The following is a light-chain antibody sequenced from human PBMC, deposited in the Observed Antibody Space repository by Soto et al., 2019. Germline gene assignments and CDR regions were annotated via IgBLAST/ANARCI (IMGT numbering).Light chain of an antibody. V-gene: IGKV3-20*01. J-gene: IGKJ4*01. Sequence: EIVLPQSPGPLSLSPGERATLSCMASPSVSSSYLAWYQQKPGQAPRLLIYGASSRATGIPDRFSGSGSGTDFTLTISRLEPEDFAVYYCQQYGSSPLSFGGGTKVEIK. CDR2: GAS. CDR3: QQYGSSPLS. CDR1: PSVSSSY.